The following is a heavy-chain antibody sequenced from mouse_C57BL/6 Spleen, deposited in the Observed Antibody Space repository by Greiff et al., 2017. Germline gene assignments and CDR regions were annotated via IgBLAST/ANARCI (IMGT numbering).Heavy chain of an antibody. J-gene: IGHJ2*01. CDR1: GYTFTSYW. D-gene: IGHD2-4*01. V-gene: IGHV1-55*01. CDR3: AREGGVYYEYGAYFDY. CDR2: IYPGSGST. Sequence: QVQLQQPGAELVKPGASVKMSCKASGYTFTSYWITWVKQRPGQGLEWIGDIYPGSGSTNYNEKFKSKATLTVDTSSSTAYMQLSRLTSEDAAVYYGAREGGVYYEYGAYFDYWGKGTTLTVSS.